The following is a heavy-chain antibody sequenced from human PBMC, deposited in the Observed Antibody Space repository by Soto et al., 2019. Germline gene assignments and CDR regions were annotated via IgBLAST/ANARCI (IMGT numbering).Heavy chain of an antibody. CDR2: IRNRANSHTT. CDR3: TLERIVGGTWDY. J-gene: IGHJ4*02. D-gene: IGHD1-26*01. Sequence: VQLVESGGGLVQPGGSLRLSCAASGFTFSDHSMDWVRQSPGKGLEWVGRIRNRANSHTTVYAASVKGRFTISRDDSKNSVFLEKNSLKTEDTAVYCATLERIVGGTWDYWGQGTLVTVSS. CDR1: GFTFSDHS. V-gene: IGHV3-72*01.